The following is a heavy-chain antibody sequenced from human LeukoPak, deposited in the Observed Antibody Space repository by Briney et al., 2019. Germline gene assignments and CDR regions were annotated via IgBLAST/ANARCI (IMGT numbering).Heavy chain of an antibody. CDR3: TTSGSYYARYFQH. CDR1: GYTFTSYY. J-gene: IGHJ1*01. CDR2: INPSGGST. Sequence: ASVKVSYKASGYTFTSYYKHWVRQAPGQGLEWMGIINPSGGSTSYAQKFQGRVTMTRDTSTSTVYMELSSLRSEDTAVYYCTTSGSYYARYFQHWGQGTLVTVSS. V-gene: IGHV1-46*01. D-gene: IGHD1-26*01.